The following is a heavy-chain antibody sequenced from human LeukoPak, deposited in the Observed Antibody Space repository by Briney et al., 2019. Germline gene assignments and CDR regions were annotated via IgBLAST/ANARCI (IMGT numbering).Heavy chain of an antibody. Sequence: GGSLRLSCAASGFTFSSYAMHWVRQAPGKGLEWAAVISYDGSNKYYADSVTGRFTISRDNSKNTLYLQMNSLRAEDTAVYYCARGNWNYGCVDYWGQGTLVTVSS. V-gene: IGHV3-30-3*01. J-gene: IGHJ4*02. CDR2: ISYDGSNK. D-gene: IGHD1-7*01. CDR1: GFTFSSYA. CDR3: ARGNWNYGCVDY.